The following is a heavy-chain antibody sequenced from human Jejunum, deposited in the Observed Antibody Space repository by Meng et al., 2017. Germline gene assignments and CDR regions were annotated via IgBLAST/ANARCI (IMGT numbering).Heavy chain of an antibody. V-gene: IGHV4-34*01. CDR3: ERGNEYSNYGADF. J-gene: IGHJ4*02. CDR1: GGSISDYY. CDR2: INDSGST. Sequence: QVKLQQWGAGLLKPSETLSLTCAVYGGSISDYYWTWIRQPPGKGLEWIGEINDSGSTNYNPSLKSRVTISVDTSKSQFYLRVSSVTAADTAVYYCERGNEYSNYGADFWGQGTLVTVSS. D-gene: IGHD4-11*01.